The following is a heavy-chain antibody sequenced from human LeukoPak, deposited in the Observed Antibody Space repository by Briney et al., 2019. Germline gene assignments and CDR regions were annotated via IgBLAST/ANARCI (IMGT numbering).Heavy chain of an antibody. CDR3: ASPPGYSGYDFRGALGDY. Sequence: PGGSLRLSCAASGFTFSSYAMSWVRQAPGKGLEWVSGISGSGGGTYYADSVKGRFTISRDNSKNTLYLQMNSLRAEDTAVYYCASPPGYSGYDFRGALGDYWGQGTLVTVSS. CDR1: GFTFSSYA. V-gene: IGHV3-23*01. D-gene: IGHD5-12*01. CDR2: ISGSGGGT. J-gene: IGHJ4*02.